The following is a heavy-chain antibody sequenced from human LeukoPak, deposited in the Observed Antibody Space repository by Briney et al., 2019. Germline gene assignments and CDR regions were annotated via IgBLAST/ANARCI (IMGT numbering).Heavy chain of an antibody. V-gene: IGHV3-23*01. D-gene: IGHD5-12*01. Sequence: GGSLRLSCAASGFTSSSYAMNWVRQAPGKGLEWVSVSSASGDSTHYADSVKGRFTISRDNSRNTLYLQMNSLRAEDTAVYYCAKARDPQWVRMSFDFWGQGTLVTVSS. J-gene: IGHJ4*02. CDR3: AKARDPQWVRMSFDF. CDR2: SSASGDST. CDR1: GFTSSSYA.